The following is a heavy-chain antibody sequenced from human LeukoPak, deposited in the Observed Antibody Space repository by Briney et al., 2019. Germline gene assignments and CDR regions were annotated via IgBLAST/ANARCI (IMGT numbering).Heavy chain of an antibody. CDR3: ARVIIPNWFDP. Sequence: SETLSLTCAVYGGSFSGYYWSWIRQPPGKGLEWIGEINHSGSTNYNPSLKSRVTISVDTSKNQISLKLSSVTAADTAVYYCARVIIPNWFDPWGQGTLVTVSS. V-gene: IGHV4-34*01. J-gene: IGHJ5*02. CDR2: INHSGST. CDR1: GGSFSGYY. D-gene: IGHD3-3*01.